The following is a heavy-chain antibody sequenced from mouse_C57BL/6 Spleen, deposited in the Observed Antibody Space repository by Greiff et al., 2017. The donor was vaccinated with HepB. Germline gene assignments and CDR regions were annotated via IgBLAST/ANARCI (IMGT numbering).Heavy chain of an antibody. D-gene: IGHD1-1*01. V-gene: IGHV1-80*01. CDR2: IYPGDGDT. J-gene: IGHJ4*01. Sequence: QVQLQQSGAELVKPGASVKISCKASGYAFSSYWMNWVKQRPGKGLEWIGQIYPGDGDTNYNGKFKGKATLTADKYSSTAYMQLSSLTSEDSAVYFCARSGYYGSRPYYYAMDCWGQGTSVTVSS. CDR3: ARSGYYGSRPYYYAMDC. CDR1: GYAFSSYW.